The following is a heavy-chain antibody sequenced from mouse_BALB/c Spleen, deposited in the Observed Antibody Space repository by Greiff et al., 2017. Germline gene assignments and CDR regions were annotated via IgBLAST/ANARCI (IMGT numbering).Heavy chain of an antibody. Sequence: VQLQQSGAELAKPGASVKMSCKASGYTFTSYWMHWVKQRPGQGLEWIGYINPSTGYTEYNQKFKDKATLTADKSSSTAYMQLSSLTSEDSAVYYCARKIYDYGGPLDYWGQGTTLTVSS. CDR3: ARKIYDYGGPLDY. D-gene: IGHD2-4*01. CDR2: INPSTGYT. V-gene: IGHV1-7*01. J-gene: IGHJ2*01. CDR1: GYTFTSYW.